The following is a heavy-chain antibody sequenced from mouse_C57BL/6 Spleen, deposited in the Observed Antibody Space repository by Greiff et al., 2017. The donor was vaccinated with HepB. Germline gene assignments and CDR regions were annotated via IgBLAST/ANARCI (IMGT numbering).Heavy chain of an antibody. CDR3: TRDDYDGAWFAY. Sequence: EVMLVESGEGLVKPGGSLKLSCAASGFTFSSYAMSWVRQTPEKRLEWVAYISSGGDYIYYADTVKGRFTISRDNARNTLYLQMSSLKSEDTAMYYCTRDDYDGAWFAYWGQGTLVTVSA. CDR2: ISSGGDYI. D-gene: IGHD2-4*01. CDR1: GFTFSSYA. V-gene: IGHV5-9-1*02. J-gene: IGHJ3*01.